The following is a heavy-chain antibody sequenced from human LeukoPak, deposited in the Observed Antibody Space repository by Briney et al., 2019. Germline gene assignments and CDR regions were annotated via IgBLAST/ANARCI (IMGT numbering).Heavy chain of an antibody. J-gene: IGHJ5*02. CDR2: IKQDGSEK. CDR1: GFTFSSYW. V-gene: IGHV3-7*01. Sequence: GGALRLSCAASGFTFSSYWMSWVRQAPGKGLEWVANIKQDGSEKYYVDSVKGRFTISRDNAKNSLYLQMNSLRAEDTAVYYCAREYCSGGRCYSSQNWFDPWGQGTLVTVSS. CDR3: AREYCSGGRCYSSQNWFDP. D-gene: IGHD2-15*01.